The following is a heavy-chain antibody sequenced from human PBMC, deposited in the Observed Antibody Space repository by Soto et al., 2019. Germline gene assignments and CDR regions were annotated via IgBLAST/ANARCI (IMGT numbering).Heavy chain of an antibody. V-gene: IGHV4-34*01. Sequence: PSETLSLTCAVYGGSFSGYHWTWIRQPPGKGLEWIGEIDHSGSTSYNPSLESRVTISADTSKNQFSLKLTSMTAADTAVYYCARRESISSMITLGGGILYWGQGTLVTVSS. CDR3: ARRESISSMITLGGGILY. CDR2: IDHSGST. J-gene: IGHJ4*02. CDR1: GGSFSGYH. D-gene: IGHD3-16*01.